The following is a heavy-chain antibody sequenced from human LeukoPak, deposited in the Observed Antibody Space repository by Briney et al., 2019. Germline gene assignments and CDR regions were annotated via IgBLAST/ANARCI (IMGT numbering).Heavy chain of an antibody. J-gene: IGHJ4*02. CDR3: ARDKCSGDYCYSFDY. CDR1: GGTFSSYA. V-gene: IGHV1-69*05. D-gene: IGHD2-15*01. Sequence: ASVKVSCKASGGTFSSYAISWVRQAPGQGLEWMGGIIPIFGTANYAQKFQGRVTIIRDTSATTAYMELSSLRSEDTAVYYCARDKCSGDYCYSFDYWGQGTLVTVSS. CDR2: IIPIFGTA.